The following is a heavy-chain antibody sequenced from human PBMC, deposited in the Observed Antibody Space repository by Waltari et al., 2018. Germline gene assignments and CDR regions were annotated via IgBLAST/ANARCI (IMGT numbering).Heavy chain of an antibody. CDR2: IHYSGST. Sequence: QVQLQESGPGLVKPSETLSLTCTVSGGSISSYYWSWIRQPPGKGLEWIGYIHYSGSTNYNPSLKSRVTISVDTSKNQFSLKLSSVTAADTAVYYCARTIPIPGSSTSYISLRFDPWGQGTLVTVSS. D-gene: IGHD2-2*01. CDR1: GGSISSYY. CDR3: ARTIPIPGSSTSYISLRFDP. J-gene: IGHJ5*02. V-gene: IGHV4-59*01.